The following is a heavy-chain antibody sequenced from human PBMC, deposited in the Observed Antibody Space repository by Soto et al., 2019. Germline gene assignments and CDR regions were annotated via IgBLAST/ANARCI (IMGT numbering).Heavy chain of an antibody. CDR1: GFTFSSYG. D-gene: IGHD2-15*01. J-gene: IGHJ3*02. V-gene: IGHV3-21*01. Sequence: EVQLVESGGGLVKPGGSLRLSCAASGFTFSSYGMNWVRQAPGKGLEWVSSISSSSSYIYYADSVKGRFTISRDNAKNSLYLQMNSLRAEDTAVYYCARDPHCSGGSCYSSAFDIWGQGTMVTVSS. CDR2: ISSSSSYI. CDR3: ARDPHCSGGSCYSSAFDI.